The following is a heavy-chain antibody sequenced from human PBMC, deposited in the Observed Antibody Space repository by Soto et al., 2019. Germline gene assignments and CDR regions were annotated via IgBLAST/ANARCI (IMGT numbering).Heavy chain of an antibody. CDR3: VRRRNYYYMDV. CDR1: GFTFSDHY. J-gene: IGHJ6*03. CDR2: SRNKANSYTT. V-gene: IGHV3-72*01. Sequence: EVQLVESGGGLVQPGGSLRLSCAASGFTFSDHYMDWVRQAPGKGLEWVGRSRNKANSYTTEYAASVKGRFSISRDESKKSLSLLMNSLKTEDTAVYYCVRRRNYYYMDVWAKGTTVIVS.